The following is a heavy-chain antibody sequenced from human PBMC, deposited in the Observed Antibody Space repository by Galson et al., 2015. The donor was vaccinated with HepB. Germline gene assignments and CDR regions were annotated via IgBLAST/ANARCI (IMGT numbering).Heavy chain of an antibody. J-gene: IGHJ4*02. CDR3: ARDHFARGLGEVDY. D-gene: IGHD3-10*01. Sequence: SLRLSCAASGFTFNIFAMHWVRQAPGKGLEWVSVISYDEKNKYYADSVKGRFTISRDNSKNTLYLQMNSLTTEGTAVYYCARDHFARGLGEVDYWGQGTLVTVSS. V-gene: IGHV3-30*04. CDR2: ISYDEKNK. CDR1: GFTFNIFA.